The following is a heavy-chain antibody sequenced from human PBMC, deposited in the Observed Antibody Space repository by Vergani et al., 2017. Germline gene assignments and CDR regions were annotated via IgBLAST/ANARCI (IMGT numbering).Heavy chain of an antibody. CDR2: INAGNGNT. D-gene: IGHD4-17*01. Sequence: QVQLVQSGAEVKKPGASVKVSCKASGYTFTSYGISWVRQAPGQRLEWMGWINAGNGNTKYSQKFQGRVTITRDTSASTAYMELSSLRSEDTAVYYCARGDYGDEGIDIWGQGTMVTVSS. J-gene: IGHJ3*02. CDR3: ARGDYGDEGIDI. CDR1: GYTFTSYG. V-gene: IGHV1-3*01.